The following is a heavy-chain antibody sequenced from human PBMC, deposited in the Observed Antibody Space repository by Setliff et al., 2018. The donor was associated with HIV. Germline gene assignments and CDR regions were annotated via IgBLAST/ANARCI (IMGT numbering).Heavy chain of an antibody. CDR1: NYTLINYG. J-gene: IGHJ4*02. D-gene: IGHD3-9*01. CDR2: IGSYSGYT. Sequence: GASVKVSCKASNYTLINYGVSWVRQAPGQGLEWMGWIGSYSGYTIYAQKFQDRLTMTTDTSTTTASMELRSLRSDDTAVYYCARVGGPYYDLLTGYYGAVDYWGQGTLVTVS. V-gene: IGHV1-18*01. CDR3: ARVGGPYYDLLTGYYGAVDY.